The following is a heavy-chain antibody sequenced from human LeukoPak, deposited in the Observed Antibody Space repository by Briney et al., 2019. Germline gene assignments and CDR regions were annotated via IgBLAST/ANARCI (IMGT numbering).Heavy chain of an antibody. Sequence: ASVKVSCKASGGTFSSYAISWVRQAPGQGLERMGGIIPIFGTANYAQKFQGRVTITADKSTSTAYMELSSLRSEDTAVYYCARVAQGGSYFDYWGQGTLVTVSS. D-gene: IGHD3-16*01. CDR1: GGTFSSYA. V-gene: IGHV1-69*06. CDR3: ARVAQGGSYFDY. CDR2: IIPIFGTA. J-gene: IGHJ4*02.